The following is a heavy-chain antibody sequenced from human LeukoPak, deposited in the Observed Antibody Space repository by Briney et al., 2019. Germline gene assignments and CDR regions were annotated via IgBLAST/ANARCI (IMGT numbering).Heavy chain of an antibody. D-gene: IGHD6-13*01. CDR2: ISSSSSTI. CDR1: GFTFSSYS. Sequence: PGGSLRLSCAASGFTFSSYSMNWVRQAPGKGLEWVSYISSSSSTIYYADSVKGRFTISRDNAKNPLYLQMNSLRAEDTAVYYCARDREYSSSWYDYWGQGTLVTVSS. CDR3: ARDREYSSSWYDY. V-gene: IGHV3-48*01. J-gene: IGHJ4*02.